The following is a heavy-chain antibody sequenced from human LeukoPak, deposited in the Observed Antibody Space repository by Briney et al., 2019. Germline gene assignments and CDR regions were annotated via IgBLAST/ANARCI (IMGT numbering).Heavy chain of an antibody. CDR1: GFIFSTYW. V-gene: IGHV3-7*01. J-gene: IGHJ4*02. CDR2: IKYDGDEK. CDR3: VREYFSRVDFN. D-gene: IGHD3-9*01. Sequence: PGGSLRLSCAASGFIFSTYWMTWVRQAPGKGVEWVATIKYDGDEKFYVDSVTGRFTISRDNAKNSLYLQMNSLTAEDTAVYYCVREYFSRVDFNWGQGTLVSVSS.